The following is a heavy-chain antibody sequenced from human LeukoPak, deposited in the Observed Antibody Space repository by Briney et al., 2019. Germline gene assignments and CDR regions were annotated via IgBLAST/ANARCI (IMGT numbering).Heavy chain of an antibody. CDR3: ARDRFGYSGYGSFDY. J-gene: IGHJ4*02. D-gene: IGHD5-12*01. CDR1: GFTFSSYS. V-gene: IGHV3-48*04. CDR2: ISSSGSTI. Sequence: GGSLRLSCAASGFTFSSYSMYWVRQAPGKGLEWVSYISSSGSTIYYADSVKGRFTISRDNAKNSLYLQMNSLRAEDTAVYYCARDRFGYSGYGSFDYWGQGTLVTVSS.